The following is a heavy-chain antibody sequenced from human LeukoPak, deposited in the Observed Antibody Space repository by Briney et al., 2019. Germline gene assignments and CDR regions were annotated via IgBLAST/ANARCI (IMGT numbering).Heavy chain of an antibody. CDR1: GYTFTGYY. D-gene: IGHD2-2*01. CDR2: INPNSGGT. Sequence: ASVKVSCKASGYTFTGYYMHWVRQAPGQGLEWMGWINPNSGGTNYAQKFQGRVTMTRDTSISTAYMELSGLRSDDTAVYYCARDVWGYCSSTSCPNWFDPWGQGTLVTVSS. J-gene: IGHJ5*02. CDR3: ARDVWGYCSSTSCPNWFDP. V-gene: IGHV1-2*02.